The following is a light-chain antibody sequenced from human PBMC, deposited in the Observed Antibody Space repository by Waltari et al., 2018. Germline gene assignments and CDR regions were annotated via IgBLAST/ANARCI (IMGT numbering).Light chain of an antibody. V-gene: IGKV4-1*01. CDR1: QSLLYTSNNKND. CDR3: KQYYTTPAT. Sequence: DIVMTQSPDSLAVSLVERATINCKSSQSLLYTSNNKNDLAWYQHKSGQPPKLLMFWESTLESVVPDRVSGSGYGMDFTLNISSLQAEDVAVYYCKQYYTTPATFGQGTKVEI. J-gene: IGKJ1*01. CDR2: WES.